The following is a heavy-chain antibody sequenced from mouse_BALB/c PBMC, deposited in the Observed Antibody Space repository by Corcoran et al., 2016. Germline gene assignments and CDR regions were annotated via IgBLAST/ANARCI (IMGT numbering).Heavy chain of an antibody. CDR1: GYSITSGYY. CDR3: ASNGY. J-gene: IGHJ2*01. Sequence: DVQLQESGPGLVKPSQSLSLTCSVTGYSITSGYYWNWIRQFPGNKLEWMSYISYDGSNNYNPSLKNRISITRDTSKNQFFLKFNSVTTEDTATYYCASNGYWGQGTTLTVSS. V-gene: IGHV3-6*02. CDR2: ISYDGSN. D-gene: IGHD1-1*02.